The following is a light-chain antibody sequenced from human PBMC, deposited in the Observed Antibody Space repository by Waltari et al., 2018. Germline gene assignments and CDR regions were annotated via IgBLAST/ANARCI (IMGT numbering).Light chain of an antibody. V-gene: IGKV1-27*01. CDR2: AAS. CDR3: QKYYSAPFT. CDR1: QAISNH. Sequence: DIQMTQSPSSLSASVGDTVTITCRASQAISNHLAWYQQRPGKPPKLLIYAASSLPSGVPSRFSGSQSGTDFSLTINNLQPEDVATYYCQKYYSAPFTFGPGTKVDLK. J-gene: IGKJ3*01.